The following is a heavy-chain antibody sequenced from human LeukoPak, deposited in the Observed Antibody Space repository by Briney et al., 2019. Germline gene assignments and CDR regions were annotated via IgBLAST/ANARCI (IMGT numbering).Heavy chain of an antibody. CDR1: GYTFTSYD. J-gene: IGHJ4*02. V-gene: IGHV1-69*13. CDR2: IIPIFGTA. CDR3: ARVASSCFDY. D-gene: IGHD6-13*01. Sequence: SVKVSCKASGYTFTSYDINWVRQATGQGLEWMGGIIPIFGTANYAQKFQGRVTITADESTSTAYMELSSLRSEDTAVYYCARVASSCFDYWGQGTLVTVSS.